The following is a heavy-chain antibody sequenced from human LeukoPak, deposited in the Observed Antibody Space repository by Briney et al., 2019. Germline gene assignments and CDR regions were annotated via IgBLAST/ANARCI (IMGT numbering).Heavy chain of an antibody. D-gene: IGHD6-6*01. J-gene: IGHJ4*02. CDR2: IYSGGST. Sequence: GGSLRLSCAASGFTVSSNYMSWVRQAPGKGLEWVSVIYSGGSTYYADSVKGRFTISRDNSKNTLYLQMNSLRAEDTAVYYCAKFLRRQLVPLFDYWGQGTLVTVSS. V-gene: IGHV3-66*02. CDR1: GFTVSSNY. CDR3: AKFLRRQLVPLFDY.